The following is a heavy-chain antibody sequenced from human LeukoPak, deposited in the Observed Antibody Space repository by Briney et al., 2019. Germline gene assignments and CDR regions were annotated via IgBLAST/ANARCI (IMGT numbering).Heavy chain of an antibody. CDR3: ARAPYGYSDF. CDR2: VSSSGGTM. Sequence: GGSLRLSCEASGFTFRAFYMSWIRQSQGKGLEWVAYVSSSGGTMYYADSVKGRFTISRDNAKNLVFLQMNSLSAEDTAVYYCARAPYGYSDFWGEGTLVIVSS. J-gene: IGHJ4*02. D-gene: IGHD5-18*01. CDR1: GFTFRAFY. V-gene: IGHV3-11*04.